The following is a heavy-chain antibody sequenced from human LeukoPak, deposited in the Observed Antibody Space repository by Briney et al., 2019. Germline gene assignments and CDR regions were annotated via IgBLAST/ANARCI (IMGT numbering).Heavy chain of an antibody. CDR2: IYYSGST. D-gene: IGHD1-26*01. J-gene: IGHJ6*02. Sequence: SETLSLTCTVSGGSISSYYWSWIRQPPGKGLEWIGYIYYSGSTNYNPSLKSRVTISVDTSKNQFSLKLSSVTAADTAVYYCAREARITLAGATPSGGDYYYGMDVWGQGTTVTVSS. V-gene: IGHV4-59*01. CDR1: GGSISSYY. CDR3: AREARITLAGATPSGGDYYYGMDV.